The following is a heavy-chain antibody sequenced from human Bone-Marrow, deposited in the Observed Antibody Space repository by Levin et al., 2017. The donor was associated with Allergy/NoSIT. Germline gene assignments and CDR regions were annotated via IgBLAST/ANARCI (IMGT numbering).Heavy chain of an antibody. J-gene: IGHJ3*02. CDR1: GFTFSSYA. CDR2: IICNGGST. Sequence: GESLKISCAASGFTFSSYAMSWVRQAPGKGLEWVSAIICNGGSTAYADSVKGRSTISRDNSKNMLYLKMNSLRAEDTAVYYCAKGGYCSGGSCYMGAFDNWGQGKMVTVSS. V-gene: IGHV3-23*01. CDR3: AKGGYCSGGSCYMGAFDN. D-gene: IGHD2-15*01.